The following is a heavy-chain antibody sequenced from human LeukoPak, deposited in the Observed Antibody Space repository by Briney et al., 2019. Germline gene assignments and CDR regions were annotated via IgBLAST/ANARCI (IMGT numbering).Heavy chain of an antibody. CDR2: ISAYNGNT. CDR3: ERDFRATFGGVMASAFDY. V-gene: IGHV1-18*01. Sequence: GASVKVSCKASGYTFTSYGISWVRQAPGQGLEWMGWISAYNGNTNYAQKLQGRVTMTRDTSTSTVYMELRSLRSEDTAVYYCERDFRATFGGVMASAFDYWGQGTLVTVSP. J-gene: IGHJ4*02. D-gene: IGHD3-16*01. CDR1: GYTFTSYG.